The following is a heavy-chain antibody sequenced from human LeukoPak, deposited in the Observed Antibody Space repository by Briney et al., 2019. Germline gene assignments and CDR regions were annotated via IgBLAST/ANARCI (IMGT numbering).Heavy chain of an antibody. V-gene: IGHV5-51*01. Sequence: ESLKISCKGSGYTFTSYWIGWVRQVPGKGLEWMGIIYPGDSDARYSPSFQGQVTISVDKSISTAYLKWSSLKASDTALYFCARHLRASGGHFYAMDVWGQGTTVTVSS. D-gene: IGHD2-15*01. J-gene: IGHJ6*02. CDR1: GYTFTSYW. CDR3: ARHLRASGGHFYAMDV. CDR2: IYPGDSDA.